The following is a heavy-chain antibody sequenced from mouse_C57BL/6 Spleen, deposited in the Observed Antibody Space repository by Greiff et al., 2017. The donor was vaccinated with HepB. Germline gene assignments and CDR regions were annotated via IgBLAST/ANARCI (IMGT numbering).Heavy chain of an antibody. Sequence: QVQLQQPGAELVRPGTSVKLSCKASGYTFTSYWMHWVKQRPGQGLEWIGVIDPSDSYTNYNQKFKGKATLTVDTSSSTAYMQLSSLTSEDSAVYYCARGLGFYYFDYWGQGTTLTVSS. CDR1: GYTFTSYW. CDR3: ARGLGFYYFDY. CDR2: IDPSDSYT. V-gene: IGHV1-59*01. D-gene: IGHD4-1*01. J-gene: IGHJ2*01.